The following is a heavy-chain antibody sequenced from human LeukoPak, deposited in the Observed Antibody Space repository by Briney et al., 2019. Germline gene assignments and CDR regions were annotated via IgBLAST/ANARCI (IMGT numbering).Heavy chain of an antibody. CDR1: GFTFTSYA. V-gene: IGHV3-23*01. CDR2: INGGGENT. CDR3: AKPRATTTGVGRYFDL. J-gene: IGHJ2*01. Sequence: GGSLRLSCAASGFTFTSYAMSWIRQAPGKGLEWVAAINGGGENTYYADSVKGRFTISRDNSKNTLYLQMNSLRAEDTATYCAKPRATTTGVGRYFDLWGRGTLVTVSS. D-gene: IGHD1-1*01.